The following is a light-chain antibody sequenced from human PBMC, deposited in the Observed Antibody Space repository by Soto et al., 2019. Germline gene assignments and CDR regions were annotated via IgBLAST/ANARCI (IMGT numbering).Light chain of an antibody. CDR2: AAS. Sequence: DIQMSKSLSSLSASVGDRVTITCRASQSISSYLNWYQQKPGKAPKLLIYAASSLQSGVPSRFSGSGSGTDFTLTISCLQPEDFATYYCQQLNSYPLTFGGMTNVDIK. J-gene: IGKJ4*01. CDR3: QQLNSYPLT. V-gene: IGKV1-39*01. CDR1: QSISSY.